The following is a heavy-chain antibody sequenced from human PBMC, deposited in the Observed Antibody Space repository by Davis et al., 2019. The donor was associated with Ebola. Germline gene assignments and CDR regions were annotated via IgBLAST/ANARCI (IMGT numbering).Heavy chain of an antibody. D-gene: IGHD5-18*01. Sequence: GESLKISCKGSGYSFTSYWISWVRQMPGKGLEWMGRIDPSDSYTNYSPSFQGQVTISADKSISTAYLQWSSLKASDTAMYYCARHGWAGYSYGELLPYYYYGMDVWGQGTTVTVSS. V-gene: IGHV5-10-1*04. CDR2: IDPSDSYT. CDR3: ARHGWAGYSYGELLPYYYYGMDV. CDR1: GYSFTSYW. J-gene: IGHJ6*02.